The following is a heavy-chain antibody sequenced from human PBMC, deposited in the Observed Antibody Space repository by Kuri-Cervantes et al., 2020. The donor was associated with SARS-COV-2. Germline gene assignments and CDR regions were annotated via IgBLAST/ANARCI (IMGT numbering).Heavy chain of an antibody. J-gene: IGHJ4*02. D-gene: IGHD2-2*01. V-gene: IGHV1-69*06. Sequence: KISCKASGGTFSSYAISWVRQAPGQGLEWMGGIIPIFGTANYAQKFQGRVTITADKSTSTAYMELSSLRSEDTAVYYCARGYRYCSSTSCPTPYYFDYWGQGALVTVSS. CDR3: ARGYRYCSSTSCPTPYYFDY. CDR2: IIPIFGTA. CDR1: GGTFSSYA.